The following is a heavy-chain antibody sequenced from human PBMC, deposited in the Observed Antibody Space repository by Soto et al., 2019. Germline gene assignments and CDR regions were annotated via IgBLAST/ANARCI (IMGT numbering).Heavy chain of an antibody. V-gene: IGHV4-59*01. Sequence: QVQLQESGPGLVKPSETLSLTCTVSGGSITGYYWTWIRQPPGKGLQWIGYVFYKGNTNDNPSHKCRVTISVDTSANQFSLRLRSVTAADTAVYYCARSGDSFGFTDSWGQGTLVTVSS. CDR1: GGSITGYY. D-gene: IGHD5-18*01. CDR3: ARSGDSFGFTDS. J-gene: IGHJ5*01. CDR2: VFYKGNT.